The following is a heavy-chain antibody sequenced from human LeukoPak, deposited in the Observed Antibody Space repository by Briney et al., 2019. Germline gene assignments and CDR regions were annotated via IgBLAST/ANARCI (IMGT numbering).Heavy chain of an antibody. V-gene: IGHV3-23*01. CDR1: GFTFSSYA. CDR3: AKDSAAAAGSTSD. Sequence: GGSLRLSCAASGFTFSSYAMSWVRQVPGKGLEWVSVISGNGGNTYYADSAKARFTISRDNSKNTVYLQMNSLRAEDTAVYYCAKDSAAAAGSTSDWGQGTLVTVSS. D-gene: IGHD6-13*01. J-gene: IGHJ4*02. CDR2: ISGNGGNT.